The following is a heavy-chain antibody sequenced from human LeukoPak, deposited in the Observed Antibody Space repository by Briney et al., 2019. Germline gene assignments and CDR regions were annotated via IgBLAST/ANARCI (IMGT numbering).Heavy chain of an antibody. V-gene: IGHV1-18*01. CDR2: ISAYNGHT. D-gene: IGHD6-25*01. CDR3: ARDQKVDPRESNIAAPLAEFDY. CDR1: GYTFTSCG. Sequence: GASVKVSFKASGYTFTSCGISWVRQAPGQGLEWMGWISAYNGHTNYAQKLQGRVTMTTDTSTSTAYMELRSLRSDDTAVYYCARDQKVDPRESNIAAPLAEFDYWGQGTLVTVSS. J-gene: IGHJ4*02.